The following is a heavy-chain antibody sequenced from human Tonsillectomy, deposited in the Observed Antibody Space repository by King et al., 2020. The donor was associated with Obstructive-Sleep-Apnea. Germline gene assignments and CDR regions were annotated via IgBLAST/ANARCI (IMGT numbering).Heavy chain of an antibody. CDR3: ARDYWEKVATSLHY. J-gene: IGHJ4*02. D-gene: IGHD5-12*01. V-gene: IGHV3-30-3*01. Sequence: VQLVESGGGVVQPWRALRLSCAASGFSFSDYAMHWVRQAPGEGLGGVGVISYEGINKYYSDSVQGRFTISRDNSENMLYLQMDSLRTEDTAVYFCARDYWEKVATSLHYWGQGILVTVSS. CDR1: GFSFSDYA. CDR2: ISYEGINK.